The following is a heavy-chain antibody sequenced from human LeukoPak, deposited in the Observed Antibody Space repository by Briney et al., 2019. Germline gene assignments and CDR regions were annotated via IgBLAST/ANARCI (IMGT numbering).Heavy chain of an antibody. CDR3: VGSANLAD. D-gene: IGHD4/OR15-4a*01. CDR1: GVTFSNYE. J-gene: IGHJ4*02. V-gene: IGHV3-48*03. CDR2: INGRGSTI. Sequence: GGSLRLSCAASGVTFSNYEMNGVRQAPGKGLEWISYINGRGSTINYADSVKGRFTISRDNAKNSLYLQMYSLRVGDTAVYYCVGSANLADWGQGTLVTVSS.